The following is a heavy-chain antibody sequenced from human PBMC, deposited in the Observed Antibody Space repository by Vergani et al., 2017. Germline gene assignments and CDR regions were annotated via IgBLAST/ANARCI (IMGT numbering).Heavy chain of an antibody. CDR1: GGSISSSSYY. CDR2: IYYSGRT. V-gene: IGHV4-39*01. J-gene: IGHJ4*02. Sequence: QLQLQESGPGLVKPSETLSLTCTVSGGSISSSSYYWGWIRQPPGKGLEWIGSIYYSGRTYYNPSLKSRVTISVDPSKNQFSLKLSSVTAADTAVYYCARSIRGIAAGGYFDYWDQGTLVTVSS. CDR3: ARSIRGIAAGGYFDY. D-gene: IGHD6-25*01.